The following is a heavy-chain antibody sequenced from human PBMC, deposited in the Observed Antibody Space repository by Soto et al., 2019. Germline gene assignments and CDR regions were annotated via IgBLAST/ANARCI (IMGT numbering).Heavy chain of an antibody. CDR1: GGSISSYY. CDR3: ARVGLASLGYYYYGMDD. Sequence: SETLSLTCTVSGGSISSYYWSWIRRPPGKGLEWIGYIYYSGSTNYNPSLKSRVTISVDTSKNQFSLKLSSVTAADTAVYYCARVGLASLGYYYYGMDDWGQGTTVTVS. J-gene: IGHJ6*02. D-gene: IGHD7-27*01. V-gene: IGHV4-59*01. CDR2: IYYSGST.